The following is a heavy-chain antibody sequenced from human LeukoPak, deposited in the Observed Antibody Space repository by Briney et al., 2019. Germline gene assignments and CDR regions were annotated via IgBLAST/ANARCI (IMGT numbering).Heavy chain of an antibody. V-gene: IGHV4-39*01. CDR3: ARCVQQLPDY. D-gene: IGHD6-13*01. Sequence: SETLSLTCTVSGGSISSSSYYSGWIRQPPGKGLEWIGSIYYSGSTYYNPSLKSRVTISVDTSKNQFSLKLSSVTAADTAVYYCARCVQQLPDYWGQGTLVTVSS. CDR2: IYYSGST. J-gene: IGHJ4*02. CDR1: GGSISSSSYY.